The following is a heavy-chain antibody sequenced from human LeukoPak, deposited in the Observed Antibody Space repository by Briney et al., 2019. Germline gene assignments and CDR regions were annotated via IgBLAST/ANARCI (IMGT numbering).Heavy chain of an antibody. CDR1: GGTFSSYA. V-gene: IGHV1-69*13. CDR3: ARNEYGSGSHAGY. J-gene: IGHJ4*02. Sequence: ASVKVSCKASGGTFSSYAISWVRQAPGQGLEWMGGIIPIFGTANYAQKFQGRVTITADESTSTAYMELSSLRSEDTAVYYCARNEYGSGSHAGYWGQGTLVTVSS. CDR2: IIPIFGTA. D-gene: IGHD3-10*01.